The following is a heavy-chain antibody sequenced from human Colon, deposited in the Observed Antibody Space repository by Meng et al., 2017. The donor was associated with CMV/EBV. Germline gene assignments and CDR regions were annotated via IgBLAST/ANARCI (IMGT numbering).Heavy chain of an antibody. V-gene: IGHV1-18*01. CDR1: GYTFTSYG. CDR2: ISAYNGNT. D-gene: IGHD4-23*01. J-gene: IGHJ4*02. CDR3: ARDSRESGNSDY. Sequence: ASVKVSCKASGYTFTSYGISWVRQAPGQGLEWMGWISAYNGNTNYAQKFQGRVTITADKSTSTAYMELSSLRSEDTAVYYCARDSRESGNSDYWGQGTLVTVSS.